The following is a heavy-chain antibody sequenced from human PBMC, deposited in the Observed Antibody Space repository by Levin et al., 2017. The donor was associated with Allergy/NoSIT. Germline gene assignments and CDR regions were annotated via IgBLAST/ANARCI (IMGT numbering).Heavy chain of an antibody. CDR2: IYYTGGA. CDR1: GGSIGSSSYY. J-gene: IGHJ4*02. CDR3: AKRFAASSNWDFDY. D-gene: IGHD4-11*01. Sequence: SQTLSLTCTVSGGSIGSSSYYWGWIRQPPGKGLEWVGSIYYTGGAYYNPSLKSRLTISVDTSKNQFSVKLTSVTAADTAVYYCAKRFAASSNWDFDYWGQGSLVTVSS. V-gene: IGHV4-39*01.